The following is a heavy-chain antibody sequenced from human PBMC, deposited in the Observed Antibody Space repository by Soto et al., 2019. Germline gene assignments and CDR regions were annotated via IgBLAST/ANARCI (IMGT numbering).Heavy chain of an antibody. Sequence: QVQLVQSGAEVKKPGASVKLSCKASGYTFITSYYTHWVRQAPGQGLEWMGIINPTGTMTKYSESFQGRLTMTSDTSTSTDYMELSTLTYDDTAVYFCARDTGYDNDAFDIWGQGTMFTVSS. V-gene: IGHV1-46*01. CDR1: GYTFITSYY. D-gene: IGHD5-12*01. CDR3: ARDTGYDNDAFDI. CDR2: INPTGTMT. J-gene: IGHJ3*02.